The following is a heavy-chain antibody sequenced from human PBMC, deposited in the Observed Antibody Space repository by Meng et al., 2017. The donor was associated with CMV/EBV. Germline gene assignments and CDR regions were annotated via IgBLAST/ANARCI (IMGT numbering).Heavy chain of an antibody. CDR1: GFPFDVFP. J-gene: IGHJ4*02. Sequence: CAAFGFPFDVFPMHWCRHAPGRGREGVSLISWDGGSHYYADSVKGRFTISRDNSKNSLYLQMNSLRTEDTALYYCAKGTSSWYGGGDYWGQGTLVTVSS. CDR2: ISWDGGSH. CDR3: AKGTSSWYGGGDY. D-gene: IGHD6-13*01. V-gene: IGHV3-43*01.